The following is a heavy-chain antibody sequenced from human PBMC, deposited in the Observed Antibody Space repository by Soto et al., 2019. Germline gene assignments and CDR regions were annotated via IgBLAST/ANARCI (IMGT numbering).Heavy chain of an antibody. CDR2: IYYSGST. CDR1: GGSISSSSYY. Sequence: SETLSLTCTVSGGSISSSSYYWGWIRQPPGKGLEWIGSIYYSGSTYYNPSLKSRVTISVDTSKNQFSLKLSSVTAADTAVYYCARHPPNYGGGNWFDPWGQGTLVTVSS. J-gene: IGHJ5*02. CDR3: ARHPPNYGGGNWFDP. V-gene: IGHV4-39*01. D-gene: IGHD4-17*01.